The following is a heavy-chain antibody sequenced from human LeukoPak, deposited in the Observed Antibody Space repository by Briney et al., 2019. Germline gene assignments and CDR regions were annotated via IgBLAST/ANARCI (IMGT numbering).Heavy chain of an antibody. CDR3: AKGPRQQLVTRFDN. CDR1: GFTFSSYG. V-gene: IGHV3-30*18. J-gene: IGHJ4*02. CDR2: ISYDGSNK. Sequence: GGSLRLSCAASGFTFSSYGMHWVRQAPGKGLEWVAVISYDGSNKYYADSVKGRFTVSRDNSKNTLYLQMSSLRADDTAVYYCAKGPRQQLVTRFDNWGQGTLVTVSS. D-gene: IGHD6-13*01.